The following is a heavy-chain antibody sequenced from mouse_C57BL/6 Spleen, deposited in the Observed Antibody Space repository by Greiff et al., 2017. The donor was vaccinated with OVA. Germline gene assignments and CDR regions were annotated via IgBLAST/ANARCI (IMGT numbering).Heavy chain of an antibody. Sequence: QVQLKQSGPELVKPGASVKISCKASGYAFSSSWMNWVKQRPGKGLEWIGRIYPGDGDTNYNGKFKGKATLTADKSSSTAYMQLSSLTSEDSAVYFCARGGYDYDGAWFAYWGQGTLVTVSA. CDR1: GYAFSSSW. CDR2: IYPGDGDT. J-gene: IGHJ3*01. CDR3: ARGGYDYDGAWFAY. V-gene: IGHV1-82*01. D-gene: IGHD2-4*01.